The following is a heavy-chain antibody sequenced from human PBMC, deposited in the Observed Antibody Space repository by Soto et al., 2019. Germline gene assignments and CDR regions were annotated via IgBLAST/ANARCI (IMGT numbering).Heavy chain of an antibody. J-gene: IGHJ4*02. D-gene: IGHD3-10*01. V-gene: IGHV3-53*01. Sequence: EVQLVESGGGLIQPGGSLRLSCAVSGFTVSNNYMSWVRQAPGKGLEGVSVIYSGGYTAYGDSVKGRFTISRDNSKNTLNLQKNSRRPAAPAGFSWATHPGGGGYWGQGTLVTVSS. CDR2: IYSGGYT. CDR3: ATHPGGGGY. CDR1: GFTVSNNY.